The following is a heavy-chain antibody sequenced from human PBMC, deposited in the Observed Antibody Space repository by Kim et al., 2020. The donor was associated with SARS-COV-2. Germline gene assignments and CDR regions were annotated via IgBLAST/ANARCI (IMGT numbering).Heavy chain of an antibody. V-gene: IGHV4-39*01. D-gene: IGHD5-18*01. J-gene: IGHJ5*02. Sequence: SETLSLTCTVSGDSISSPSYCWSWIRQPPGRGLEWIATVYYTGSTYYSPSLRSRVTISVDTSKNQFSLTLSSVTAVDTAVYYCARRGYNYGFGYFDPWG. CDR3: ARRGYNYGFGYFDP. CDR1: GDSISSPSYC. CDR2: VYYTGST.